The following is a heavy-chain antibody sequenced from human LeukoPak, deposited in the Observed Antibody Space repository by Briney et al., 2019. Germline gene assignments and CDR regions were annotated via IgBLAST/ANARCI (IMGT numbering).Heavy chain of an antibody. CDR3: AKDIVVVPAAMNWFDP. D-gene: IGHD2-2*01. Sequence: PGGSLRLSCAASGFTFSSYAMSWVRQAPGKGLEWVPAISGSGGSTYYADSVKGRFTIPRDNSKNTLYLQMNSLRAEDTAVYYCAKDIVVVPAAMNWFDPWGQGTLVTVSS. V-gene: IGHV3-23*01. CDR2: ISGSGGST. J-gene: IGHJ5*02. CDR1: GFTFSSYA.